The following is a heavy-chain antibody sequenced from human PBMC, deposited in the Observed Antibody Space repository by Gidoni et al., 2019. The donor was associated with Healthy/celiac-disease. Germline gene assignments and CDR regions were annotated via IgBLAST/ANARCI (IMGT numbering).Heavy chain of an antibody. CDR2: ISYDGSNK. J-gene: IGHJ4*02. D-gene: IGHD3-10*01. V-gene: IGHV3-30-3*01. CDR1: GSTFSSYA. CDR3: ARDFSVRGVIMHLFDY. Sequence: QVQLVESGGGVVQPGRSLRLPCAASGSTFSSYAMHWVRQAPGKGLEWVAVISYDGSNKYYADSVKGRFTISRDNSKNTLYLQMNSLRAEDTAVYYCARDFSVRGVIMHLFDYWGQGTLVTVSS.